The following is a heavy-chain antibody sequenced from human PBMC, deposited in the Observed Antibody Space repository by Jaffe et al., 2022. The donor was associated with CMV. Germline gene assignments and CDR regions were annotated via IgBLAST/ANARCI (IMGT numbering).Heavy chain of an antibody. J-gene: IGHJ6*03. CDR3: ARRGSGSYYGPYYYYYMDV. Sequence: QVQLQESGPGLVKPSETLSLTCTVSGGSISSYYWSWIRQPPGKGLEWIGYIYYSGSTNYNPSLKSRVTISVDTSKNQFSLKLSSVTAADTAVYYCARRGSGSYYGPYYYYYMDVWGKGTTVTVSS. D-gene: IGHD3-10*01. CDR1: GGSISSYY. V-gene: IGHV4-59*08. CDR2: IYYSGST.